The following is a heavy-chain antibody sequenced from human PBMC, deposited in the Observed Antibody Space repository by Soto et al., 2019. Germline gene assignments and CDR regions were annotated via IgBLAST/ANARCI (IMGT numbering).Heavy chain of an antibody. CDR2: TYYRANT. D-gene: IGHD3-16*01. CDR3: ARHGACARLDD. J-gene: IGHJ4*02. V-gene: IGHV4-39*01. Sequence: QLQLQESGPGLVKPSETLSLTCRVSGGSIDSSNFYWGWIRQPPGEGLEWIGRTYYRANTNYNPSPKSRVTASVDTSKTQFSPKPSSVTAADTAVYDRARHGACARLDDWGQGTLVTVSS. CDR1: GGSIDSSNFY.